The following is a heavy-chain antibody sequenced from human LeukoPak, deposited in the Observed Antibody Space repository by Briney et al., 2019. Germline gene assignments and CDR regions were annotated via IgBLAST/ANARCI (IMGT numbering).Heavy chain of an antibody. D-gene: IGHD2-2*01. CDR1: GFTFNSYS. CDR3: APGYCTSTSCSHYFEH. V-gene: IGHV3-48*01. Sequence: PGGSLRLYCAASGFTFNSYSMNWVRQAPGKGLEWVSYISSSSNTIYYADSVEGRFTISRDNAKNSLYLQLNSLRAEDTAVYYCAPGYCTSTSCSHYFEHWGQGTLVTVSS. J-gene: IGHJ4*02. CDR2: ISSSSNTI.